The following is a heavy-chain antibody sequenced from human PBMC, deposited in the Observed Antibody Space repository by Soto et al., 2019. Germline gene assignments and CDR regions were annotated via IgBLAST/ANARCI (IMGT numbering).Heavy chain of an antibody. V-gene: IGHV4-31*03. CDR1: GGSFSSGGYY. CDR3: ARLLWSVYVYFDS. Sequence: PSETLSLTCTVSGGSFSSGGYYWSWIRQHPGKGLEWIGFIYYTGNTNYNPSLKSRLTISADTSRNQFSLDLSSVTDADTAVYFCARLLWSVYVYFDSWGQGALVTVSS. CDR2: IYYTGNT. D-gene: IGHD3-3*01. J-gene: IGHJ4*02.